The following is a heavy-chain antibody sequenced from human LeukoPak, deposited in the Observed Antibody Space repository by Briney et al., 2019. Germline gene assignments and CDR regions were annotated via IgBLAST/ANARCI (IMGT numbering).Heavy chain of an antibody. J-gene: IGHJ3*02. V-gene: IGHV3-48*03. Sequence: PGGSPRLSXAASGFTLSSYEMNWVCQAPGKGLEWISYINSGGTIYYADSVKGRFTISRDNAKNSLYLQMNSLRAEDTSVYYCARENTDDAFDIWGQGTMVIVSS. D-gene: IGHD2-8*02. CDR1: GFTLSSYE. CDR2: INSGGTI. CDR3: ARENTDDAFDI.